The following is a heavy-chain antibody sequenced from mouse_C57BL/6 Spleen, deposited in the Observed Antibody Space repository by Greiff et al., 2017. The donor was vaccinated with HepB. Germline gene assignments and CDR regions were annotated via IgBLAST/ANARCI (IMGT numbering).Heavy chain of an antibody. Sequence: EVMLVESGGGLVKPGGSLKLSCAASGFTFSDYGMHWVRQAPEKGLEWVAYISSGSSTIYYADTVKGRFTISRDNAKNTLFLQMTSLRSEDTAMYYCARLYYGIYAMDYWGQGTSVTVSS. CDR1: GFTFSDYG. J-gene: IGHJ4*01. CDR3: ARLYYGIYAMDY. V-gene: IGHV5-17*01. D-gene: IGHD1-2*01. CDR2: ISSGSSTI.